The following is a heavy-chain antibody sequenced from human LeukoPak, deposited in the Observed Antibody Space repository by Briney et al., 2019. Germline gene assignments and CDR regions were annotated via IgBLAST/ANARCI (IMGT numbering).Heavy chain of an antibody. CDR2: INHSGST. CDR1: GGSFSGYY. J-gene: IGHJ3*02. V-gene: IGHV4-34*01. Sequence: SETLSLTCAVYGGSFSGYYWSWIRQPPGKGLEWIGEINHSGSTNYNPSLKSRVTISVDTSKNQFSLKLSSVTAADTAVYYCARGPPYYDFWSGYHRDAFDIWGQGTMVTVSS. D-gene: IGHD3-3*01. CDR3: ARGPPYYDFWSGYHRDAFDI.